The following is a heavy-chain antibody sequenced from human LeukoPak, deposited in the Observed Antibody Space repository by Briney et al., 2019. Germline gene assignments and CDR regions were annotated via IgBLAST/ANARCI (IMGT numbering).Heavy chain of an antibody. V-gene: IGHV3-7*01. J-gene: IGHJ6*02. CDR3: AIGHFRMDV. Sequence: GGSLRLSCAASGFTFSRHWMTWIRQAPGKGLEWVAYINQDGSEKQFLDSVKGRFTISRDSAENSLYLQMNSLRDEDTAVYFCAIGHFRMDVWGQGTTVTVSS. CDR1: GFTFSRHW. CDR2: INQDGSEK.